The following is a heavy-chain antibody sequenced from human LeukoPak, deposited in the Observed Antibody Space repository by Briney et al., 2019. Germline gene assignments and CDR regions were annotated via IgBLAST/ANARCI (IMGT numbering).Heavy chain of an antibody. CDR2: ISGSGGST. CDR3: AKGRDYDFWSGYSRSYFDY. Sequence: QTGGSLRLSCAASGFTFSSYAMSWVRQAPGKGLEWVSAISGSGGSTYYADSVKGRFTISRDNSKNTLYLQMNSLRAEDTAVYYCAKGRDYDFWSGYSRSYFDYWGQGTLVTVSS. V-gene: IGHV3-23*01. CDR1: GFTFSSYA. D-gene: IGHD3-3*01. J-gene: IGHJ4*02.